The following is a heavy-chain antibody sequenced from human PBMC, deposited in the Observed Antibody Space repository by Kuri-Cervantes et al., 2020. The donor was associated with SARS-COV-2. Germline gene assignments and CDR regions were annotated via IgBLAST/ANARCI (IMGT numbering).Heavy chain of an antibody. CDR2: IYYTGST. J-gene: IGHJ4*02. CDR1: GGSFSDYS. CDR3: ARGTIGFGDDYFDY. V-gene: IGHV4-59*01. Sequence: SQTLSLTCAVFGGSFSDYSWRWIRQPPGKGLEWIGYIYYTGSTNSNPSLKSRVTISMDTSKSQFSLKVSSVTAADTAVYYCARGTIGFGDDYFDYWSQGTLVTVSS. D-gene: IGHD4-17*01.